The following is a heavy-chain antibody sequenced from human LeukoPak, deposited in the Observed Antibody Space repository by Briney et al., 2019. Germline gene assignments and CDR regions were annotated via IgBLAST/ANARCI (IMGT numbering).Heavy chain of an antibody. CDR3: ARESTGIDYYDSSPFFDY. J-gene: IGHJ4*02. CDR1: GYTFTGYY. V-gene: IGHV1-2*02. D-gene: IGHD3-22*01. Sequence: ASVRVSCKASGYTFTGYYMHWVRQAPGQGLEWMGWINPNSGGTNYAQKFQGRVTMTRDTSISTAYMELSRLRSDDTAVYYCARESTGIDYYDSSPFFDYWGQGTLVTVSS. CDR2: INPNSGGT.